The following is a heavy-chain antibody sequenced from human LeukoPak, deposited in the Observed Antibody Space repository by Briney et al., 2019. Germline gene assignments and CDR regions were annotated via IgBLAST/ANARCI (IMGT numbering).Heavy chain of an antibody. Sequence: GGSLRLSCAASGFTFSSYGMHWVRQAPGKGLEWVAFIRYDGSNKYYADSVKGRFTISRDNSKNTLYLQMNSLGAEDTAVYYCAKDPDPSYYYDSSGSETPWGQGTLVTVSS. CDR1: GFTFSSYG. CDR2: IRYDGSNK. CDR3: AKDPDPSYYYDSSGSETP. V-gene: IGHV3-30*02. J-gene: IGHJ5*02. D-gene: IGHD3-22*01.